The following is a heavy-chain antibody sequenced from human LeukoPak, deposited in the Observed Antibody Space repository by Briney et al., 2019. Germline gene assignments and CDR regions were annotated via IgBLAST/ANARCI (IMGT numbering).Heavy chain of an antibody. CDR2: IKSKTDGGTT. V-gene: IGHV3-15*07. CDR1: GFTFSSYG. Sequence: GGSLRLSCAASGFTFSSYGMHWVRQAPGKGLEWVGRIKSKTDGGTTDYAAPVKGRFTISRDDSKNTLYLQMNSLKTEDTAVYYCTTDLPYYDILTGYYRDYWGQGTLVTVSS. D-gene: IGHD3-9*01. CDR3: TTDLPYYDILTGYYRDY. J-gene: IGHJ4*02.